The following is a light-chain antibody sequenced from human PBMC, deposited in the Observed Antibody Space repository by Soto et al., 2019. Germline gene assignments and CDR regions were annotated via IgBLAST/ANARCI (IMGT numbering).Light chain of an antibody. CDR3: QQYNSWPRT. CDR2: AAS. V-gene: IGKV3-15*01. J-gene: IGKJ1*01. CDR1: QSVSYN. Sequence: EIVMTQSPATLSVSPGERATLSCRASQSVSYNLAWYQQKPGQAPRLLIYAASTRATGIPARFSGSGSGTDFTLTIVSPQSEDFAVYYCQQYNSWPRTFGQGTKVEI.